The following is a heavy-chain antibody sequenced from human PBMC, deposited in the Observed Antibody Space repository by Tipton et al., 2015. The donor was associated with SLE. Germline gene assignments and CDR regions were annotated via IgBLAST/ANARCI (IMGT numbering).Heavy chain of an antibody. V-gene: IGHV4-30-2*01. CDR3: ARGEMDVFDI. J-gene: IGHJ3*02. CDR1: GGSINSGDYS. Sequence: TLSLTCAVSGGSINSGDYSWSWIRQPPGKGLEWIGYIFRSGNAYYNPSLKSRVTISVDMSRNQFSLSLNSVTAADTALYYCARGEMDVFDIWGQGTVVTVSS. CDR2: IFRSGNA.